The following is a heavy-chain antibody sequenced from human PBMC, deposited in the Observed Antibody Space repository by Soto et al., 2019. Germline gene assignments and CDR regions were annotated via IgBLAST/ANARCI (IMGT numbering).Heavy chain of an antibody. CDR2: XNRSGXT. CDR1: GGSFRGYY. V-gene: IGHV4-34*01. CDR3: ARFAVTKNAFDI. D-gene: IGHD3-3*01. Sequence: SXTRSLTCAVYGGSFRGYYWSWIRQPPGKGLEWIGEXNRSGXTNYNQYLKSXXTISIDTXXNQFYLELSSVTAADTAVYYCARFAVTKNAFDIWGQETMVTVSS. J-gene: IGHJ3*02.